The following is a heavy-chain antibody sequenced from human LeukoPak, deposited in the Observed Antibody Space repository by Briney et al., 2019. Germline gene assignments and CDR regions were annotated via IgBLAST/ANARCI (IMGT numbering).Heavy chain of an antibody. CDR1: GYSISSGYY. D-gene: IGHD6-13*01. CDR2: IYHSGST. J-gene: IGHJ4*02. CDR3: ARTVAAHYYFDY. Sequence: NPSETLSLTCTVSGYSISSGYYWGWIRQPPGKGLEWIGSIYHSGSTYYNPSLKSRVTISVDTSKNQFSLKLSSVTAADTAVYYCARTVAAHYYFDYWGQGTLVTVSS. V-gene: IGHV4-38-2*02.